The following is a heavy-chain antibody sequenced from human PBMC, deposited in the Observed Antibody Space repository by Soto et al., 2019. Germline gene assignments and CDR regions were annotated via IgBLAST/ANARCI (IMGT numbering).Heavy chain of an antibody. Sequence: QLQLQESGSGLVKPSQTLSLTCAVSGGSISSGGYSWSWIRQPPGKGLEWIGYMYNSGSTYYHPSLKSSVTISIDRSRNQFSLKLSSVTAADTAMYYCARVPDYWGQGILVTVSS. CDR2: MYNSGST. D-gene: IGHD2-2*01. CDR1: GGSISSGGYS. CDR3: ARVPDY. V-gene: IGHV4-30-2*01. J-gene: IGHJ4*02.